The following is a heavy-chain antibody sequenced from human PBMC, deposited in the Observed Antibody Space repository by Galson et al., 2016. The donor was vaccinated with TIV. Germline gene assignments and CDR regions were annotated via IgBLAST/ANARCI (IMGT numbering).Heavy chain of an antibody. CDR2: IIPMFGTT. Sequence: SVKVSCKASGVTFSSYAISWVRPAAGQGLEWTGGIIPMFGTTNYAQKFQGRVTVTTDGPRTTVYLELSNLRSEDTAVYYCTSPPHYYEGNGYWNDAFDIWGQGTMVTVSS. CDR1: GVTFSSYA. CDR3: TSPPHYYEGNGYWNDAFDI. J-gene: IGHJ3*02. D-gene: IGHD3-22*01. V-gene: IGHV1-69*05.